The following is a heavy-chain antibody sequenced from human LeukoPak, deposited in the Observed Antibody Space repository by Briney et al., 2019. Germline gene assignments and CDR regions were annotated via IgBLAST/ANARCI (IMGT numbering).Heavy chain of an antibody. J-gene: IGHJ5*02. V-gene: IGHV3-23*01. Sequence: GGSLRHSCAASGFTFSSYAMNWVRQAPGKGLEWVSSISGSGGSTYYADSVKGRFTISRDNSKKTLYLQMNSLRAEDTALYYCAKEQRGYSGYMVGSCFDPWGQGTLVTVSS. D-gene: IGHD5-12*01. CDR1: GFTFSSYA. CDR2: ISGSGGST. CDR3: AKEQRGYSGYMVGSCFDP.